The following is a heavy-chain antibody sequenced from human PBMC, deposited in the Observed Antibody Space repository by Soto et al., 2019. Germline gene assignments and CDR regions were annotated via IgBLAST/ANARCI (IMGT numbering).Heavy chain of an antibody. CDR1: GFTFSSYA. D-gene: IGHD5-18*01. Sequence: QPGGSLRLSCAASGFTFSSYAMSWVRQAPGKGLEWVSAISGSGGGTYYADSVKGRFTISRDNSKNTLYLQMNSLRAEDTAVYYCAKSDTTSYYYYYYGMDVWGQGTTVTVSS. CDR2: ISGSGGGT. CDR3: AKSDTTSYYYYYYGMDV. J-gene: IGHJ6*02. V-gene: IGHV3-23*01.